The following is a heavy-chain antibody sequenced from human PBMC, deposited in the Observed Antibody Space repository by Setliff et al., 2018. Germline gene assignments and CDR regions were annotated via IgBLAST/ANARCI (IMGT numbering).Heavy chain of an antibody. CDR2: IYYSGST. Sequence: SETLSLTCTVSGGSISSGGYYWSWIRQHPGKGLEWIGYIYYSGSTYYNPSLKSRVTISVDTSKNHFSLKLSSVTAADTAVYYCARARYSNFLNWFDPWGQGTLVTVSS. V-gene: IGHV4-31*03. J-gene: IGHJ5*02. CDR1: GGSISSGGYY. CDR3: ARARYSNFLNWFDP. D-gene: IGHD4-4*01.